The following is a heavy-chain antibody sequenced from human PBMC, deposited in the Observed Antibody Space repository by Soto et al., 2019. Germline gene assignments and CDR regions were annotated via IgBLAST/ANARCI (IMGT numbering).Heavy chain of an antibody. Sequence: QVQLVQSAAEVKKPGASVKVSCKASGYTLTNYAISGFRKTPGQGPEWMRWINTYNGNSNYAQKFQGSVTMTTDTGANTAYMELRSLTSDYTAISYCARDYTGGSCFQIYWGQGTLGAVSA. CDR1: GYTLTNYA. CDR2: INTYNGNS. V-gene: IGHV1-18*01. CDR3: ARDYTGGSCFQIY. D-gene: IGHD2-15*01. J-gene: IGHJ4*02.